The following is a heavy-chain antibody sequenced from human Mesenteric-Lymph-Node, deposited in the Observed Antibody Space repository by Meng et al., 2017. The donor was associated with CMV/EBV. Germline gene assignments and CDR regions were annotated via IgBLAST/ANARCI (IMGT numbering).Heavy chain of an antibody. V-gene: IGHV4-61*01. CDR3: ARELHYYGSGSYHFDY. J-gene: IGHJ4*02. CDR1: FGSCGINS. Sequence: FGSCGINSVSWVPQHPLKGLASIGYIYYSGSSTYTPSLQIRVTIAVATSKIQLSLKLSCVTAAATDVYYCARELHYYGSGSYHFDYWGQGTLVTVSS. CDR2: IYYSGSS. D-gene: IGHD3-10*01.